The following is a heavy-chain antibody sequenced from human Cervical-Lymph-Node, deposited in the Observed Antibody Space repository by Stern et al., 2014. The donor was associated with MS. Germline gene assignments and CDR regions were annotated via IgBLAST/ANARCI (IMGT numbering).Heavy chain of an antibody. V-gene: IGHV4-61*02. Sequence: QVQLQESGPGLVKPSQTLSLTCTVSGGSISSGSYYWSWIRQPAGKGLEWIGRIYTSGSTHYNPSLKSRVTISVDTSQNQFSLKRSPGTAADTAVYYCARGRGAAASFDYWGQGTLVTVSS. CDR1: GGSISSGSYY. J-gene: IGHJ4*02. CDR2: IYTSGST. CDR3: ARGRGAAASFDY. D-gene: IGHD6-13*01.